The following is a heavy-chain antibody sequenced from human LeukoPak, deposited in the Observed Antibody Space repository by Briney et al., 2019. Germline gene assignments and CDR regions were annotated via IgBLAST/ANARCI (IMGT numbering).Heavy chain of an antibody. D-gene: IGHD3-10*01. V-gene: IGHV3-30*02. J-gene: IGHJ4*02. CDR3: ARAKPKNMVRGLIMRRESRYYFDY. Sequence: PGGSLRLSCGACGFTFSNYGMLWVRQAPGKGLDWVAFIRYDGNNKLYADSVKGRFTISRDNSKNTLYLHINSLRAEDTAVYYCARAKPKNMVRGLIMRRESRYYFDYWGQGTLVTVSS. CDR2: IRYDGNNK. CDR1: GFTFSNYG.